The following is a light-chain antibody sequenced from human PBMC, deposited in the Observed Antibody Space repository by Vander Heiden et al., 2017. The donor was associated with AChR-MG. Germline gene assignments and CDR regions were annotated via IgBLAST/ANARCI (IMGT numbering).Light chain of an antibody. CDR1: CSNIGACYD. Sequence: QSVLTQPPSVSGAPGQRVTISCTGSCSNIGACYDVQWDQQLPGKAPQLLIYGNSNRPSGVPDRFSGSKSGTSAALAITGLQAEDEADYYCQSYDSSLTFYVFGTGTKVTVL. V-gene: IGLV1-40*01. J-gene: IGLJ1*01. CDR2: GNS. CDR3: QSYDSSLTFYV.